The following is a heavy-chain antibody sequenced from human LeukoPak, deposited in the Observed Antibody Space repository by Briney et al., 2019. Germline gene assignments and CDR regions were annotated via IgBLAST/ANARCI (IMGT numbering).Heavy chain of an antibody. D-gene: IGHD5-18*01. CDR1: GYSFTSYW. V-gene: IGHV5-51*01. CDR2: IYPGDSDT. Sequence: GESLKISCKGSGYSFTSYWIGWVRQMPGKGLEWMGIIYPGDSDTRYSPSFQGQVTISADKSISTAYLQWSSLKASDTAKYYCARPIAGYSYGTLDNWFDPWGQGTLVTVSS. J-gene: IGHJ5*02. CDR3: ARPIAGYSYGTLDNWFDP.